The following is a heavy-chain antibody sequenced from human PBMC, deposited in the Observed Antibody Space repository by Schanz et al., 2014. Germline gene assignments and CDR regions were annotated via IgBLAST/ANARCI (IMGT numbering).Heavy chain of an antibody. CDR2: ISYHGSER. CDR3: ATQYCSGTTCYTDSWDH. V-gene: IGHV3-30*03. J-gene: IGHJ4*01. CDR1: GFSFSDYG. Sequence: QVQLVESGGGVVQPGRSLRLSCAGSGFSFSDYGMHWVRQAPGRGLEWVAVISYHGSERYYADSVKGRFTISRDNSKDSLYLQMTSLRAEDTAVYYCATQYCSGTTCYTDSWDHWGQGTLVTVSS. D-gene: IGHD2-2*02.